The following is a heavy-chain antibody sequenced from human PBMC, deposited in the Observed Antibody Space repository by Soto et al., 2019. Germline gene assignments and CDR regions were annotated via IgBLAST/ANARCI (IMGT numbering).Heavy chain of an antibody. CDR2: ISGSGGST. D-gene: IGHD3-3*01. CDR1: GFTFSSYA. Sequence: GGSLRLSCAASGFTFSSYAMSWVRQAPGKGLEWVSAISGSGGSTYYADSVKGRFTISRDNSKNTLYLQMNSLRAEDTAVYYCAKDTGYDFWRDSDAFDIWGQGTMVTVSS. CDR3: AKDTGYDFWRDSDAFDI. V-gene: IGHV3-23*01. J-gene: IGHJ3*02.